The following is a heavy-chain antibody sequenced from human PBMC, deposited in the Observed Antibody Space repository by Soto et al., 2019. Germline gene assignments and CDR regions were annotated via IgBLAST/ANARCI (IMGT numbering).Heavy chain of an antibody. V-gene: IGHV4-30-2*01. CDR1: GGSIGSGGYS. Sequence: SETLSLTCAVSGGSIGSGGYSWSWIRQPPGKGLEWIGYIYHSGSTYYNPSLKSRVTISVDRSKNQFSLKLSSVTAADTAVYYCARSHIVPRLLMYPYDYWGQGTLVTVSS. CDR2: IYHSGST. J-gene: IGHJ4*02. CDR3: ARSHIVPRLLMYPYDY. D-gene: IGHD6-6*01.